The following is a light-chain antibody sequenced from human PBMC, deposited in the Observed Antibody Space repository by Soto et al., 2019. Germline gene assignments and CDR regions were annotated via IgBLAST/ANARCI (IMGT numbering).Light chain of an antibody. CDR2: GAS. Sequence: EIVLTQSPGTLSLSPGERATLSCRASQSVSSSYVAWYQQKPGQAPRLLIYGASSRATGIPARFSGSGSGTDFTLTISRLEPEDFAVYYCQQYGSSRWTFGQGTKVEIK. CDR3: QQYGSSRWT. J-gene: IGKJ1*01. CDR1: QSVSSSY. V-gene: IGKV3-20*01.